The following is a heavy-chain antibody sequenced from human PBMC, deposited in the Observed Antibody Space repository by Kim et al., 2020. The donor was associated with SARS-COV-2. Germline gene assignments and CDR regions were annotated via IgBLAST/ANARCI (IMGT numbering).Heavy chain of an antibody. V-gene: IGHV1-8*01. Sequence: ASVKVSCKASGYTFTSYAINWVRQATGQGLEWMGWMNPNSGNTGYAQKFQGRVTMTRNTSISTAYMELSSLRSEDTAVYYCARGHLKGIAVVIAPRPYYYDMDVWGKGTTVTVSS. CDR2: MNPNSGNT. CDR3: ARGHLKGIAVVIAPRPYYYDMDV. CDR1: GYTFTSYA. J-gene: IGHJ6*03. D-gene: IGHD2-21*01.